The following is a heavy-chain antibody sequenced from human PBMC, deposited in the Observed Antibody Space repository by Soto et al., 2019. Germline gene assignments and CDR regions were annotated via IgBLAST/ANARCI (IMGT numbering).Heavy chain of an antibody. J-gene: IGHJ4*02. D-gene: IGHD6-19*01. V-gene: IGHV3-23*01. Sequence: EVQLLESGGGLVQPGGSLRLSCAASGFTFSSYAMSWVRQAPGKGLEWVSAISGSGGSTYYADSVKGRFTISRDNSKNTLYLQLNSLSAEDTAVYYCAKDRGSVAGISDYWGQGTLVTVSS. CDR1: GFTFSSYA. CDR2: ISGSGGST. CDR3: AKDRGSVAGISDY.